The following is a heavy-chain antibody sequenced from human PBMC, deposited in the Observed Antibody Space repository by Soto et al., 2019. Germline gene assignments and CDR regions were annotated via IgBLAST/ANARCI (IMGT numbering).Heavy chain of an antibody. D-gene: IGHD6-19*01. CDR3: ETAPIAVAANYYYYGMDV. CDR2: INPNSGGT. J-gene: IGHJ6*02. Sequence: ASVKVSCKASGYTFTGYYMHWVRQAPGQGHEGMGWINPNSGGTNYAQKCQGWVTMTRDTSISTAYMELSRLRSDDTAVYYCETAPIAVAANYYYYGMDVWGQGTTVTVSS. CDR1: GYTFTGYY. V-gene: IGHV1-2*04.